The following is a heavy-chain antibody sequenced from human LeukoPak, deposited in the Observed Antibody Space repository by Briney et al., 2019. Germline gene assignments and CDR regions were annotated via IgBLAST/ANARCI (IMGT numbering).Heavy chain of an antibody. Sequence: QPGGSLRLSCAASGFTFSSSWMHWVRQVPGKGLVWVSRIHSDGSSINYADSVKGRFTISRGNAKNTLYLQMNSLRAEDTAVYYCARAQYYYDSSGSYYVGFDFWGQGTLVTVSS. J-gene: IGHJ4*02. CDR3: ARAQYYYDSSGSYYVGFDF. CDR1: GFTFSSSW. V-gene: IGHV3-74*01. CDR2: IHSDGSSI. D-gene: IGHD3-22*01.